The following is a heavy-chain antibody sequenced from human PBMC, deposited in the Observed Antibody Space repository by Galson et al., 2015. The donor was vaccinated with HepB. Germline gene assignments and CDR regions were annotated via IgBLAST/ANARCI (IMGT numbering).Heavy chain of an antibody. CDR1: GFTFSSYG. CDR2: ISYDGSNK. D-gene: IGHD6-6*01. CDR3: AKGVKIAARRGYYYGMDV. V-gene: IGHV3-30*18. J-gene: IGHJ6*02. Sequence: LSCAASGFTFSSYGMHWVRQAPGKGLEWVAVISYDGSNKYYADSVKGRFTISRDNSKNTLYLQMSSLRAEDTAVYYCAKGVKIAARRGYYYGMDVWGQGTTVTVSS.